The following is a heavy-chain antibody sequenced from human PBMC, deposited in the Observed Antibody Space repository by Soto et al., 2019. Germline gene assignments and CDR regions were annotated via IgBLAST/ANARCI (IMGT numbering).Heavy chain of an antibody. D-gene: IGHD3-3*01. V-gene: IGHV4-34*01. CDR2: IDHSGYT. CDR1: GGSFSGYY. J-gene: IGHJ5*02. Sequence: KPSETLSLTCAVYGGSFSGYYWNWIRQPPGKGLEWIGEIDHSGYTNYNPSLKSRVTISVDTSKNQFSLRLTSVTDADTAVYYCARVRDWFDPWGQGTLVTVSS. CDR3: ARVRDWFDP.